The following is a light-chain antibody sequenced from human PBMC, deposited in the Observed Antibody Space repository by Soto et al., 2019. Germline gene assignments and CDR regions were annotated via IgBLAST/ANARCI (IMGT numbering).Light chain of an antibody. J-gene: IGKJ4*01. CDR3: QQRSNWPST. CDR2: DAS. Sequence: EMVLTQSPATLSLSPGNRATLSCRASQSVSGYLAWYQQKPGQAPRLLIYDASNRANGIPARFSRSGSGTDFTLTITSLEPEDFAVYYCQQRSNWPSTFGGGTKVEI. CDR1: QSVSGY. V-gene: IGKV3-11*01.